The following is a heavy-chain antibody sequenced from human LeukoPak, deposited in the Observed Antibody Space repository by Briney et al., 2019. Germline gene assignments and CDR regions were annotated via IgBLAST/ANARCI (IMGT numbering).Heavy chain of an antibody. CDR2: ISSSGSTI. CDR3: GIPLGCEIPFGC. J-gene: IGHJ4*02. D-gene: IGHD4/OR15-4a*01. Sequence: GGSLRLSCAASGFTFSNYYMSWIRQAPGKGLEWVSYISSSGSTIYYADSVKGRFTISRDNAKNSLYLQMTSLTAEDTAVYYCGIPLGCEIPFGCWGQRTLVTVS. V-gene: IGHV3-11*01. CDR1: GFTFSNYY.